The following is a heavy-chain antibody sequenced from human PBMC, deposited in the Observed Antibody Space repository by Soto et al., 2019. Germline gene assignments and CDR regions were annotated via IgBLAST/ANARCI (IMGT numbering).Heavy chain of an antibody. CDR2: ISYDGSNK. CDR3: ARDPCSGGSCYSRYFDY. V-gene: IGHV3-30-3*01. J-gene: IGHJ4*02. CDR1: GFTFSSYA. D-gene: IGHD2-15*01. Sequence: QVQLVESGGGVVQPGRSLRLSCAASGFTFSSYAMHWVRQAPGKGLEWVAVISYDGSNKYYADSVKGRFTIYRDNSKNTLYLQMNSLRAEDTAVYYCARDPCSGGSCYSRYFDYWGQGTLVTVSS.